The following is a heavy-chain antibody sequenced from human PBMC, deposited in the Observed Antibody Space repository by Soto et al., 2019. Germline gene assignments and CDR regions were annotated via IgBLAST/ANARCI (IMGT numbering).Heavy chain of an antibody. V-gene: IGHV4-34*03. J-gene: IGHJ4*02. D-gene: IGHD2-2*01. CDR2: INHSGST. CDR3: AASLLLDHCSSTSCYRDY. CDR1: GFG. Sequence: GFGCRWISKKTGKGLEWIGEINHSGSTNYNPPLKGRVPISVDTSKNQFSLKLSSVTAADTAVYYWAASLLLDHCSSTSCYRDYWGQGTLVTVSS.